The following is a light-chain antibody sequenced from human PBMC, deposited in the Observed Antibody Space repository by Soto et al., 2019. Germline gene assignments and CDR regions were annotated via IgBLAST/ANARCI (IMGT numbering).Light chain of an antibody. CDR2: YDS. CDR3: QVWDSSSDHPV. Sequence: SYELTQPPSVSVAPGKTDRITCGGNNIGSKSVHWYLQKPGQAPVLVIYYDSDRPSGIPERFSGSNSGNTATLTISRVEAGDEADYYCQVWDSSSDHPVFGGGTQLTVL. V-gene: IGLV3-21*04. CDR1: NIGSKS. J-gene: IGLJ7*01.